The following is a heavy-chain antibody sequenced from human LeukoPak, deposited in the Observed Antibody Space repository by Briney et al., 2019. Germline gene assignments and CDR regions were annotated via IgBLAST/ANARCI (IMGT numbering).Heavy chain of an antibody. J-gene: IGHJ4*02. V-gene: IGHV1-2*02. CDR1: GYTFTGYY. Sequence: ASVKVSFKASGYTFTGYYMHWVRQAPGQGLEWMGWINPNSGGTNYAQKFQGRVTMTRDTSISTAYMELSRLRSDDTAVYYCARDPAGAALFDYWGQGTLVTVSS. CDR2: INPNSGGT. D-gene: IGHD2-15*01. CDR3: ARDPAGAALFDY.